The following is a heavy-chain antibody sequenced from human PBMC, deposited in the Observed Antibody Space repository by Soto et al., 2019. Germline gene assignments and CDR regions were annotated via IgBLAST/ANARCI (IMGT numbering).Heavy chain of an antibody. Sequence: ESGGGVVQPGRSLRLSCAASGFTFSSYGMHWVRQAPGKGLEWVAVISYDGSNKYYADSVKGRFTISRDNSKNTLYLQMNSLRAEDTAVYYCAKDNASTNPEEYYYYYMDVWGKGTTVTVSS. CDR3: AKDNASTNPEEYYYYYMDV. V-gene: IGHV3-30*18. CDR1: GFTFSSYG. CDR2: ISYDGSNK. D-gene: IGHD3-22*01. J-gene: IGHJ6*03.